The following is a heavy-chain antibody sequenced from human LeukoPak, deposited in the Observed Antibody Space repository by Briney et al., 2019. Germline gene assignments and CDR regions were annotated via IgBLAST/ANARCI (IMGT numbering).Heavy chain of an antibody. Sequence: GGSLRLSCAASGFTFSDHYMDWVRQAPGKGLEWVARIRKNSNSYSTEYATSVKGRFIISRDDSKNSLFLEMTSLKNEDTAVYYCARSGSYMHFEYWGQGTLVTVSS. CDR3: ARSGSYMHFEY. CDR2: IRKNSNSYST. J-gene: IGHJ4*02. CDR1: GFTFSDHY. V-gene: IGHV3-72*01. D-gene: IGHD1-26*01.